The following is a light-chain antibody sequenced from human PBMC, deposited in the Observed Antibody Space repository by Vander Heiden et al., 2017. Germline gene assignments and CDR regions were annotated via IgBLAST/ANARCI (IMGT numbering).Light chain of an antibody. J-gene: IGKJ4*02. CDR2: AAS. CDR3: QQSYSTPSLT. V-gene: IGKV1-39*01. CDR1: QSMSSY. Sequence: IQMSQTPSSLSASVGDRVTITCRASQSMSSYLNWYQQKPGKAPKLLIYAASSLQSGVPSRLSGSGSGTDFTLTISSLQPEDFATYYYQQSYSTPSLTFGGGTKVEIK.